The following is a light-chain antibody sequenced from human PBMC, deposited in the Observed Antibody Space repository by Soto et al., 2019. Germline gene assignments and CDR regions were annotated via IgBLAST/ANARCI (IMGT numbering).Light chain of an antibody. Sequence: EIVLTQSPGTLSLSPGERATLSCRASQSVSSSYLAWYQQKPGQAPRLLIYGASSRATGIPDRFSGSGSGTDFTLTISRLEPEDFAVYYCQQYGPLTFGGGTKV. CDR1: QSVSSSY. J-gene: IGKJ4*01. V-gene: IGKV3-20*01. CDR3: QQYGPLT. CDR2: GAS.